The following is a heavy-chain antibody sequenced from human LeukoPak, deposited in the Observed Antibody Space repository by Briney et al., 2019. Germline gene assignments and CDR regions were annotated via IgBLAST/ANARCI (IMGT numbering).Heavy chain of an antibody. Sequence: SVKVSCKASGGTFSSYAISWVRQAPGQGLEWMGGSIPIFGTANYAQKFQGRVTITADESTSTAYMELSSLRSEDTAVYYCKTSMVRGVIISDYFDYWGQRTLVTVSS. CDR1: GGTFSSYA. CDR3: KTSMVRGVIISDYFDY. CDR2: SIPIFGTA. V-gene: IGHV1-69*13. J-gene: IGHJ4*02. D-gene: IGHD3-10*01.